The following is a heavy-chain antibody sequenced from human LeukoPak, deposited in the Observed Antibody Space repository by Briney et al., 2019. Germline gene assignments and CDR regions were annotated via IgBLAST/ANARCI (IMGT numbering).Heavy chain of an antibody. D-gene: IGHD1-26*01. V-gene: IGHV4-61*01. CDR1: GYSISSGYY. CDR3: AGGIVGATIYFDY. CDR2: IYYSGGT. J-gene: IGHJ4*02. Sequence: PSETLSLTCTVSGYSISSGYYWSWIRQPPGKGLEWIGYIYYSGGTNYNPSLKSRVTISVDTSKNQFSLKLSSVTAADTAVYYCAGGIVGATIYFDYWGQGTLVTVSS.